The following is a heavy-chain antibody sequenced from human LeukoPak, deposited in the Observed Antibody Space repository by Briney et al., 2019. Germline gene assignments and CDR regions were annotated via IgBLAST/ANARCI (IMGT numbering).Heavy chain of an antibody. Sequence: PGGSLILSCAVSGIPLSNYGMSWVRQAPGKGLEWVAGISYSGGSTNYVDSVKDRFTISRDNPKNTLYLQMNSLRAEDTAVYFCAKRGVVIRVILGGFHKEAYDFDSWDQGALVTVSS. CDR1: GIPLSNYG. D-gene: IGHD3-22*01. CDR3: AKRGVVIRVILGGFHKEAYDFDS. J-gene: IGHJ4*02. V-gene: IGHV3-23*01. CDR2: ISYSGGST.